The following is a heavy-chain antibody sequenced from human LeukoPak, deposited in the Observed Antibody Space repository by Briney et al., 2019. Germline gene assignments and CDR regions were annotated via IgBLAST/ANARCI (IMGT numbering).Heavy chain of an antibody. J-gene: IGHJ4*02. CDR3: ARGDYDILTGWPY. V-gene: IGHV1-2*02. CDR2: INPNSGGT. Sequence: GASVKVSCKASGYTFTGYYMHWVRQAPGQGLEWMGWINPNSGGTNYAQKFQDRVTMTRDTSINTAYMDLSRLRSDDTAMYYCARGDYDILTGWPYWGQGTLVTVSS. CDR1: GYTFTGYY. D-gene: IGHD3-9*01.